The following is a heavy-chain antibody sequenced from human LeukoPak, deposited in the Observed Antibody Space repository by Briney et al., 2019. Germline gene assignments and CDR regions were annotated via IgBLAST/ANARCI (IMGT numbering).Heavy chain of an antibody. CDR2: ISAYNGNT. CDR1: GYTFTSYG. V-gene: IGHV1-18*01. CDR3: ARVFRGGYLVGATRLFDY. Sequence: ASVKVSCKASGYTFTSYGISWVRQAPGQGLEWMGWISAYNGNTNYAQKLQGRVTMTTDTSTSTAYMELRSLRSDDTAVYYCARVFRGGYLVGATRLFDYWGQGTLVTVSS. J-gene: IGHJ4*02. D-gene: IGHD1-26*01.